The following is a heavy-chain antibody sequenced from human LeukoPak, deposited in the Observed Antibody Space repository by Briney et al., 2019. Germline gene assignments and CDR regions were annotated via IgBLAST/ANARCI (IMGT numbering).Heavy chain of an antibody. CDR2: INSDGSST. CDR3: AKDQAGG. CDR1: GFTFSSYW. Sequence: HPVGSLRLSCAASGFTFSSYWMHCVRQAPGKGLVWVSRINSDGSSTSYADSVRGRFSISRDNDQNTLFLQMDSLGVEDTAVYYCAKDQAGGWGQGTRVTVSS. J-gene: IGHJ1*01. V-gene: IGHV3-74*01. D-gene: IGHD1-26*01.